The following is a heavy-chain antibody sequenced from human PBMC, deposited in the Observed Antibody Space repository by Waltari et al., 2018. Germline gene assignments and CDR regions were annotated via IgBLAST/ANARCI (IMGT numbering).Heavy chain of an antibody. CDR2: IKQDGSGK. D-gene: IGHD3-3*01. CDR1: GFTFSSYW. V-gene: IGHV3-7*01. CDR3: ARYYDFWSGYSLYNWFDP. Sequence: EVQLVESGGGLVQPGGSLRLSCAASGFTFSSYWMSWVRQAPGKGLEWVANIKQDGSGKYYVDSVKGRVTISRDNAKNSLYLQMNSLRAEDTAVYYCARYYDFWSGYSLYNWFDPWGQGTLVTVSS. J-gene: IGHJ5*02.